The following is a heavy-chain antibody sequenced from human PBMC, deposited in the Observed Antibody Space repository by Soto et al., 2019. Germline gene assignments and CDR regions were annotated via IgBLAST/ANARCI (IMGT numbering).Heavy chain of an antibody. CDR3: ARDLLRSIVVVPAAITTVVYYYYGMDV. CDR2: TYYRSKWYN. J-gene: IGHJ6*02. CDR1: GYSVSSISAS. V-gene: IGHV6-1*01. D-gene: IGHD2-2*02. Sequence: SQTLSLTCAISGYSVSSISASWNWIRQSPSRGLEWLGRTYYRSKWYNDYAVSVKSRITINPDTSKNQFSLQLNSVTPEDTAVYYCARDLLRSIVVVPAAITTVVYYYYGMDVWGQGTTVTV.